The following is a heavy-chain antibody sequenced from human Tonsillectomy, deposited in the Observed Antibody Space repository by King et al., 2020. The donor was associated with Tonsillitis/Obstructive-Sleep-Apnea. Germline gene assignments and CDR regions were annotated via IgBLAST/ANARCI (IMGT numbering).Heavy chain of an antibody. J-gene: IGHJ4*02. Sequence: EVQLVESGGGLVQPGGSLRLSCAASGFTFSTYWMHWVRQGPGKGLLWVSNIKTDGCATNYADSVKGRVTISRDNAKNTLYLQMNSLRAEDTAIYYCATFSPPGKWGQGTLVTVSS. CDR2: IKTDGCAT. CDR3: ATFSPPGK. V-gene: IGHV3-74*01. CDR1: GFTFSTYW. D-gene: IGHD3-10*01.